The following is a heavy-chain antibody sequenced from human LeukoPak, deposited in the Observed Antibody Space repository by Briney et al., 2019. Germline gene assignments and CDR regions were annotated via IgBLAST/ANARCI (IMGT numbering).Heavy chain of an antibody. Sequence: GGSLRLSCAASGFIFSSSWMSWVRQAPGKGLEWVANIKQDGSDNYYVDSVKGRFTISRDNARNSLYLQMNSLRAEDTAVYYCTLVQVAGVFDYWGQGTLVTVSS. V-gene: IGHV3-7*03. D-gene: IGHD6-19*01. CDR2: IKQDGSDN. CDR3: TLVQVAGVFDY. CDR1: GFIFSSSW. J-gene: IGHJ4*02.